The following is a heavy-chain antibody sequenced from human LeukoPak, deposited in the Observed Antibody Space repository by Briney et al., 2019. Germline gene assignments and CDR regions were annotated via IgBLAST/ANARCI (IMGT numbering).Heavy chain of an antibody. CDR1: GGSFSGYY. J-gene: IGHJ6*02. V-gene: IGHV4-34*01. CDR3: ARDSYGGGNYYYYGMDV. CDR2: INHSGST. Sequence: PSETLSLTCAVYGGSFSGYYWSWIRQPPGKGLEWSGEINHSGSTNYNPSLKSRVTISVDTSKNQFSLKLSSVTAADTAVYYCARDSYGGGNYYYYGMDVWGQGTTVTVSS. D-gene: IGHD5-18*01.